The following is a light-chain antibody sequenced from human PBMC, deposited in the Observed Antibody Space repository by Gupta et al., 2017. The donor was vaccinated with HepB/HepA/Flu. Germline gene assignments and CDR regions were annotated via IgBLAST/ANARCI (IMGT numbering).Light chain of an antibody. Sequence: DIVMTQSPLSLPVTPGEPASISCRSSQSLLHSNGYNYLNWYLQKPGQSPQLLIYLGSNRASGVPDRFNGSGSGTEFTLKISRVEAEDVGVYYCMQALQTPFTFGHGTKVDIK. V-gene: IGKV2-28*01. CDR1: QSLLHSNGYNY. CDR2: LGS. CDR3: MQALQTPFT. J-gene: IGKJ3*01.